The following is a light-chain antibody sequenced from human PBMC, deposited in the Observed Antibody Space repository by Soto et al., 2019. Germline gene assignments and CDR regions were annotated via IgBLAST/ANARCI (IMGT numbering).Light chain of an antibody. CDR3: QQSYSSPMP. CDR2: ATS. J-gene: IGKJ5*01. Sequence: DIQMTQSPSSLSASVGDSVTITCRTSQTVSTYLNWYQQKPGKAPRLLIYATSSLQSGVPSTFSGSGSGTDFTLTINNLQPEDSAIYYCQQSYSSPMPFGQGTRLEIK. V-gene: IGKV1-39*01. CDR1: QTVSTY.